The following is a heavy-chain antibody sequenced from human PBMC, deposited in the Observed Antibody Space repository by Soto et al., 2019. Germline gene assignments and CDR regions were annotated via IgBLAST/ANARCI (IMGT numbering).Heavy chain of an antibody. V-gene: IGHV3-23*01. J-gene: IGHJ4*02. CDR1: GFTFSIYA. CDR2: IGGRATSA. CDR3: AKSRYSDSSGDFYDF. D-gene: IGHD3-22*01. Sequence: EVQLLESGGGLVQPGGSLRLSCAASGFTFSIYAMSWVRQPPGKGLEWVSGIGGRATSAYYADSVKGRFAISRDNSYNTLFLQLNSLRAEDTAVYYCAKSRYSDSSGDFYDFWGQGTLVSVSS.